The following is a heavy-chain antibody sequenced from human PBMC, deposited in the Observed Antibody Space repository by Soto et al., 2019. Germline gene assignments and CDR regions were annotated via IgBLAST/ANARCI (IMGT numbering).Heavy chain of an antibody. Sequence: GGSLRLSCAASGFTFSSYAMSWVRQAPGKGLEWVSAISGSGGSTYYADSVKGRFTISRDNSKNTLYLQMNSLRAEDTAVYYCAKDRSPFDYGDYITDYWGQGTLVTVSS. CDR1: GFTFSSYA. J-gene: IGHJ4*02. D-gene: IGHD4-17*01. CDR3: AKDRSPFDYGDYITDY. CDR2: ISGSGGST. V-gene: IGHV3-23*01.